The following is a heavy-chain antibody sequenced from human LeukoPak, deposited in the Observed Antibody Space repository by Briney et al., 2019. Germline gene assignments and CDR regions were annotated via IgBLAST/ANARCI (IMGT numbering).Heavy chain of an antibody. J-gene: IGHJ3*02. CDR3: ARDNIPYYYDSSGYSRGIAFDI. CDR1: GFTFSSYW. CDR2: IKQDGSEK. V-gene: IGHV3-7*01. D-gene: IGHD3-22*01. Sequence: GGSLRLSCAASGFTFSSYWMSWVRQAPGKGLEWVANIKQDGSEKYYVDSVKGRFTISRDNAKNSLYLQMNSLRAEDTAVYYCARDNIPYYYDSSGYSRGIAFDIWGQGTMVTVSS.